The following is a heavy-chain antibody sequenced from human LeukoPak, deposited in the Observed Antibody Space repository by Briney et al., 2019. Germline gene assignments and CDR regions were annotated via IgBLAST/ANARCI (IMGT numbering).Heavy chain of an antibody. CDR3: ARGGARGIAARPSAFDI. D-gene: IGHD6-6*01. CDR2: MNPNSGNT. J-gene: IGHJ3*02. Sequence: ASVKVSCKASGYTFTSYDINWVRQATGQGLEWMGWMNPNSGNTGYAQKFQGRVTITRNTSISTAYMELSSLRSEDTAVYYCARGGARGIAARPSAFDIWGQGTMVTVSS. CDR1: GYTFTSYD. V-gene: IGHV1-8*03.